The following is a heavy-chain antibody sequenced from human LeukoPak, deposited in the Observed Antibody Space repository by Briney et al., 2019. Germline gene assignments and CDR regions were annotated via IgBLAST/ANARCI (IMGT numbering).Heavy chain of an antibody. Sequence: SQTLSLTCTVSGGSISSGGYYWSWIRQHPGKGLEWIGYIYYSGSTYYNPSLKSRVTISVDTSKNQFSLKLSSVTAADTAVYYCAREGEYYYYMDVWGKGTTVTVSS. CDR1: GGSISSGGYY. CDR3: AREGEYYYYMDV. J-gene: IGHJ6*03. V-gene: IGHV4-31*03. D-gene: IGHD3-10*01. CDR2: IYYSGST.